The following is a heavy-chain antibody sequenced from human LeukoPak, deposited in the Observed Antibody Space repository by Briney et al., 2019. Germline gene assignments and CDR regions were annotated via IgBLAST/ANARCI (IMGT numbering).Heavy chain of an antibody. CDR1: GFIFSNYR. V-gene: IGHV3-74*03. D-gene: IGHD3-16*01. CDR3: VRGLGDD. Sequence: GGSLRLSCAASGFIFSNYRMNWVRQVAGKGLVWVSHIKGDGSGTEYADSVKGRFTVSRDNAKNTLYLEMNSLRADDTAIYYCVRGLGDDWGQGTLVTVSS. CDR2: IKGDGSGT. J-gene: IGHJ4*02.